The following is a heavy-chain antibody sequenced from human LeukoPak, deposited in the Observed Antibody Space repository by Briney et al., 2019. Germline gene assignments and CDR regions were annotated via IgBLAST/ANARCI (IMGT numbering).Heavy chain of an antibody. CDR3: ATSRYCYGGTCSSDYFYFGLDV. CDR1: GFTFSDYY. CDR2: ISTSDTYT. D-gene: IGHD2-15*01. J-gene: IGHJ6*02. Sequence: PGGSLRLSCAASGFTFSDYYMTWIRQAPGEGLECVSDISTSDTYTNYADSVKGRFTISRDNAENSLFLQMHSLRAEDTAVYYCATSRYCYGGTCSSDYFYFGLDVWGQGTTVTVSS. V-gene: IGHV3-11*06.